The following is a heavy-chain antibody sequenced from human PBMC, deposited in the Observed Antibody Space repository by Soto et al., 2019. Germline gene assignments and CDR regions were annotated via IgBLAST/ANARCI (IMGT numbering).Heavy chain of an antibody. CDR2: ISAYNGNT. Sequence: QVQLVQSGAEVKKPGASVKVSCKASGYTFTSYGISWVRQAPGQGLEWRGWISAYNGNTNYAQKLQGRVTMTTDTSMSPAWVALRCLRSDDRPVDYCARVGHYYGSGSYEYWFAHWGQGSLVAVSS. CDR1: GYTFTSYG. J-gene: IGHJ5*02. D-gene: IGHD3-10*01. CDR3: ARVGHYYGSGSYEYWFAH. V-gene: IGHV1-18*01.